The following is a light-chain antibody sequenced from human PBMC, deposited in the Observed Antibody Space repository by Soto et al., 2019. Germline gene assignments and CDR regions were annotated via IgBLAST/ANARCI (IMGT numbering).Light chain of an antibody. CDR1: QSISRS. V-gene: IGKV1-5*01. J-gene: IGKJ3*01. CDR3: QQYSYFLLS. CDR2: DAS. Sequence: DIQMTQSPSTLSASVGDRVTITCRASQSISRSLAWYQQKPGQAPILLIYDASSLEGGVPSRFSGSGLGTEITLTITNLTTADFATYYGQQYSYFLLSFSPGTTVYFK.